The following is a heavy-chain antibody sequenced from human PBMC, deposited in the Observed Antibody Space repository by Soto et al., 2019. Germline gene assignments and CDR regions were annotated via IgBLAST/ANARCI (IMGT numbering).Heavy chain of an antibody. CDR3: ASSNHYYYGMDV. V-gene: IGHV3-30-3*01. J-gene: IGHJ6*02. Sequence: PGGSLRLSCAASGFTFSSYAMHWVRQAPGKGLEWVAVISYDGSNKYYADSVKGRFTISRDNSKNTLYLQMNSLRAEDTAVYYCASSNHYYYGMDVWGQGTTVTAP. CDR2: ISYDGSNK. CDR1: GFTFSSYA.